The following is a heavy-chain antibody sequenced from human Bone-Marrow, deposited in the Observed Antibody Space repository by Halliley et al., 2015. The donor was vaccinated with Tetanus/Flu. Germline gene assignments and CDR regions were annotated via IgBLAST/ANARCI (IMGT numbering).Heavy chain of an antibody. Sequence: SLRLSCAVSGDSISNTDWRSWVRQPPGEGLEWIGEIHHSGSTNYNPSLKSRVTILVDKSKNQFSLKLNSVTAADTAIYYCARGNSILGVVMGWFGAWGQGTLVTVSA. CDR1: GDSISNTDW. CDR3: ARGNSILGVVMGWFGA. J-gene: IGHJ5*02. D-gene: IGHD3-3*01. CDR2: IHHSGST. V-gene: IGHV4-4*02.